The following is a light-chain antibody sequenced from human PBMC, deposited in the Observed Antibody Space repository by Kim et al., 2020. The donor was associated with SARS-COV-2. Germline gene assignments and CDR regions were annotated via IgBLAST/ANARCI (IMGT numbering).Light chain of an antibody. CDR2: DVS. Sequence: DILMTQSPSSLSASVGDRVTITCQASQDIDVYLNWYQQRPGKAPKLLIHDVSSLYEGVPLRFSGSGVGTHFTLTITSLQPEDIATYYCQQYDQIPRTFGQGTKLEI. CDR1: QDIDVY. V-gene: IGKV1-33*01. J-gene: IGKJ2*02. CDR3: QQYDQIPRT.